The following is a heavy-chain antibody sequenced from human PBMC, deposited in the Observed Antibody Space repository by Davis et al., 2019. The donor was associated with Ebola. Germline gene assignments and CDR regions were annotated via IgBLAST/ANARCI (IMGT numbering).Heavy chain of an antibody. J-gene: IGHJ4*02. V-gene: IGHV3-74*03. CDR3: AKTPHYDFWSGDY. D-gene: IGHD3-3*01. Sequence: HTGGSLRLSCAASGFTFSSYWMHWVRQAPGKGLVWVSHINSDGSSTTYADSVKGRFTISRDNSKNTLYLQMNSLRAEDTAVYYCAKTPHYDFWSGDYWGQGTLVTVSS. CDR2: INSDGSST. CDR1: GFTFSSYW.